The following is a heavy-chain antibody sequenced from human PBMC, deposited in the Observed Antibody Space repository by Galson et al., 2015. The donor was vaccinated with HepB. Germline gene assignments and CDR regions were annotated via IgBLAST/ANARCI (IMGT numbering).Heavy chain of an antibody. Sequence: SLRLSCAASGFTFRGYGAHWVRQAPGKGLEWVAVISYDGSNKYYADSVKGRFTISRDNPKNTLYLQMNSLRAEDTAVYYCAKDRSPVEDYMDVWGKGTTVTVSS. CDR1: GFTFRGYG. CDR3: AKDRSPVEDYMDV. J-gene: IGHJ6*03. D-gene: IGHD4-23*01. CDR2: ISYDGSNK. V-gene: IGHV3-30*18.